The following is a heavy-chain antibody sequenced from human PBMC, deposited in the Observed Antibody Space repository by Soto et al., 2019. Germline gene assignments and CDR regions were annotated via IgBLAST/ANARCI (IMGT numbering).Heavy chain of an antibody. V-gene: IGHV4-59*02. Sequence: SETLSLTCTVSGASVSTGYWSWIRQPPGKGLEWIGFMYFGGSFNYNPSLTSRVTISVETSKNQFSMKVTSVTAADTAVYYCARSYYDYWGQGTLATVSS. J-gene: IGHJ4*02. CDR2: MYFGGSF. CDR3: ARSYYDY. CDR1: GASVSTGY.